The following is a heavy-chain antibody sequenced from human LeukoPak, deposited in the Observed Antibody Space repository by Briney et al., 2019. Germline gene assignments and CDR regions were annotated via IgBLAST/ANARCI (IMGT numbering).Heavy chain of an antibody. J-gene: IGHJ4*02. Sequence: GGSLRLSCAASGFTFSSYGMHWVRQALGKGLEWVAVIWYDGSNKYYADSVKGRFTISRDNSKNTLYLQMNSLRAEDTAVYYCARDPSPYYDSSGYKNFDYWGQGTLVTVSS. CDR3: ARDPSPYYDSSGYKNFDY. CDR1: GFTFSSYG. D-gene: IGHD3-22*01. CDR2: IWYDGSNK. V-gene: IGHV3-33*01.